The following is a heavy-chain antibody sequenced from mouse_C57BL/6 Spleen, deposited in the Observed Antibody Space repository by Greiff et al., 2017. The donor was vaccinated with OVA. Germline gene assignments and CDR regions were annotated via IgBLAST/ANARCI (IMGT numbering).Heavy chain of an antibody. D-gene: IGHD2-5*01. J-gene: IGHJ4*01. Sequence: EVKLQESGAELVRPGASVKLSCTASGFNIKDYYMHWVKQRPEQGLEWIGRIDPEDGDTEYAPKFQGKATMTADTSSNTAYLQLSSLTSEDTAVYYCTGYYSNLGYYAMDYWGQGTSVTVSS. CDR2: IDPEDGDT. CDR3: TGYYSNLGYYAMDY. CDR1: GFNIKDYY. V-gene: IGHV14-1*01.